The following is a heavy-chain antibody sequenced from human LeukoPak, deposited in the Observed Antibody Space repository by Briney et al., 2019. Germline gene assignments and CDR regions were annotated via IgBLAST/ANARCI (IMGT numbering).Heavy chain of an antibody. CDR1: GGSFSGYY. V-gene: IGHV4-34*01. CDR3: ATTPGSGSYVDY. D-gene: IGHD1-26*01. CDR2: ISHSGST. Sequence: PSETLSLTCAVYGGSFSGYYWSWIRQPPGKGLEWIGEISHSGSTNYNPSLKSRVTISVDTSKNQFSLKLSSVTAADTAVYYCATTPGSGSYVDYWGQGTLVTVSS. J-gene: IGHJ4*02.